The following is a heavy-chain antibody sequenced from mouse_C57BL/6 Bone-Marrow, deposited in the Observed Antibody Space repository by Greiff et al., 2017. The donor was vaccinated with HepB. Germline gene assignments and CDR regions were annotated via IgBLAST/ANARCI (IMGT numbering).Heavy chain of an antibody. D-gene: IGHD1-1*01. CDR3: TTVVATRGYAMDY. Sequence: EVKVEESGGGLVQPGGSMKLSCVASGFTFSNYWMNWVRQSPEKGLEWVAQIRLKSDNYATHYAESVKGRFTISRDDSKSSVYLQMNNLRAEDTGIYYCTTVVATRGYAMDYWGQGTSVTVSS. CDR2: IRLKSDNYAT. V-gene: IGHV6-3*01. CDR1: GFTFSNYW. J-gene: IGHJ4*01.